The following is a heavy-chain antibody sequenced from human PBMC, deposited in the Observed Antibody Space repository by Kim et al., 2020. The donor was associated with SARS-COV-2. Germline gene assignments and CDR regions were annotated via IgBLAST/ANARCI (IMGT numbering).Heavy chain of an antibody. CDR3: ARDPTTTDGYRDYYYGMDV. J-gene: IGHJ6*02. Sequence: ASVKVSCKASGYTFTSYYMHWVRQAPGQGLEWMGIINPSGGSTSYAQKFQGRVTMTRDTSTSTVYMELSSLRSEDTAVYYCARDPTTTDGYRDYYYGMDVWGQGTTVTVSS. CDR1: GYTFTSYY. V-gene: IGHV1-46*01. CDR2: INPSGGST. D-gene: IGHD5-12*01.